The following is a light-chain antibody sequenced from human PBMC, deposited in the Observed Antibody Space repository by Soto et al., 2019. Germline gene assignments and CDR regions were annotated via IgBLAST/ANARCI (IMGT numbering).Light chain of an antibody. CDR3: QQYGSSPLT. V-gene: IGKV3-20*01. Sequence: EIVLTQSPGTLSLSPGERATLSCRASQSVSSSYLAWYQKKPGQAPRLLSYGASSRATGIPDRFSGSGPGTDFTLTISRLEPEDFAEYYCQQYGSSPLTFGGGTKVEIK. CDR2: GAS. J-gene: IGKJ4*01. CDR1: QSVSSSY.